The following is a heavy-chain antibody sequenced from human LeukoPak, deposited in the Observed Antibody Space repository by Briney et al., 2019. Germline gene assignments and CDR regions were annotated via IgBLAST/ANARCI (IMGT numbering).Heavy chain of an antibody. Sequence: GGSLRLSCAASGLTFSNYGMTWVRQAPGKGLEWVANIREDGSEKYYVDSVRGRFTISRDNAKNSLLLQMNSLRAEDTAVYYCAKDSGYDYPDYWGQGTLVTVSS. CDR1: GLTFSNYG. CDR2: IREDGSEK. CDR3: AKDSGYDYPDY. V-gene: IGHV3-7*03. J-gene: IGHJ4*02. D-gene: IGHD5-12*01.